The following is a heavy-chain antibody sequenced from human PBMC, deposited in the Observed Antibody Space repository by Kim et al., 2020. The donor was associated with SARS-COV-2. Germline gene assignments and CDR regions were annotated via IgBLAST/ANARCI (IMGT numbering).Heavy chain of an antibody. V-gene: IGHV4-34*01. Sequence: SETLSLTCAVYGGSFSGYYWSWIRQPPGKGLEWIGEINHSGSTNYNPSLKSRVTISVDTSKNQFSLKLSSVTAADTAVYYCAREGALNDNGDYRRGFDPWGQGTLVTVSS. CDR3: AREGALNDNGDYRRGFDP. CDR2: INHSGST. D-gene: IGHD4-17*01. CDR1: GGSFSGYY. J-gene: IGHJ5*02.